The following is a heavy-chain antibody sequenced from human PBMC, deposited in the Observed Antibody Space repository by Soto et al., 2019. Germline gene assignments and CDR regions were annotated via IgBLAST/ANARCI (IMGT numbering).Heavy chain of an antibody. Sequence: ASVKVSCKASGYTFTSYYMHWVRQAPGQGLEWMGIINPSGGSTSYAQKFQGRVTMTRDTSTSTVYMELSSLRSEDTAVYYCARGMNDIVVVVAATWIFDYWGQGTLVTVSS. J-gene: IGHJ4*02. D-gene: IGHD2-15*01. V-gene: IGHV1-46*01. CDR1: GYTFTSYY. CDR3: ARGMNDIVVVVAATWIFDY. CDR2: INPSGGST.